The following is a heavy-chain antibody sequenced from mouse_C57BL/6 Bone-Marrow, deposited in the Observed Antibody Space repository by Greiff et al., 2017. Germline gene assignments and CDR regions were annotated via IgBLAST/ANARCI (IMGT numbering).Heavy chain of an antibody. CDR1: GYSITSGYY. J-gene: IGHJ1*03. CDR2: ISYDGSN. Sequence: EVKLEESGPGLVKPSQSLSLTCSVTGYSITSGYYWNWIRQFPGNKLEWMGYISYDGSNNYNPSLKNRISITRDTSKNQFFLKLNSVTTEDTATYYCARITTVRRGDFDVWGTGTTVTVSS. CDR3: ARITTVRRGDFDV. D-gene: IGHD1-1*01. V-gene: IGHV3-6*01.